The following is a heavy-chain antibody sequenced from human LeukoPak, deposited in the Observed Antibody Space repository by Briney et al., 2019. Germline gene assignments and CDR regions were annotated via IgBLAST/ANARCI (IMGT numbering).Heavy chain of an antibody. D-gene: IGHD3-22*01. CDR2: IYYSGST. J-gene: IGHJ4*02. V-gene: IGHV4-39*07. CDR3: ASQGGYTSKY. Sequence: SETLSLTCTVSGGSISSSSYYWGWIRQPPGKGLEWIGSIYYSGSTNYNPSLKSRVTISVDTSKNQFSLKLSSVTAADTAVYFCASQGGYTSKYWGQGTRVTVSS. CDR1: GGSISSSSYY.